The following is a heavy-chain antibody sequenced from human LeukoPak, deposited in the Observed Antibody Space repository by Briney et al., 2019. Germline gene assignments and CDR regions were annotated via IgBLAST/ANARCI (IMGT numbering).Heavy chain of an antibody. CDR1: GITVSSSY. CDR2: IYSVGNT. CDR3: AKDDGVIVAGDPAENDAFDI. D-gene: IGHD3-22*01. Sequence: GGSLRLSCAASGITVSSSYMSGVRQAPGEGLEWVSAIYSVGNTYYADSVKGRFTISRDNSKNTLYLQMNSLRAEDTAVYYCAKDDGVIVAGDPAENDAFDIWGQGTMVTVSS. J-gene: IGHJ3*02. V-gene: IGHV3-53*01.